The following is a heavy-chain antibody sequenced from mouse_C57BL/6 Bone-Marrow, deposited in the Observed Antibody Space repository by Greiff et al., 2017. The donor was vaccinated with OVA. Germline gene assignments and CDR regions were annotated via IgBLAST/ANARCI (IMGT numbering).Heavy chain of an antibody. J-gene: IGHJ1*03. D-gene: IGHD3-1*01. CDR1: GFNINDDY. V-gene: IGHV14-4*01. Sequence: VQLKQSGAELVRPGASVKLSCTASGFNINDDYMHWVKQRPEQGLEWIGWIDPENGDTEYASKFQGKATITADTSSNTAYLQLSSLTSEDTAVYYCTTHRRYFDVWGTGTTVTVAS. CDR2: IDPENGDT. CDR3: TTHRRYFDV.